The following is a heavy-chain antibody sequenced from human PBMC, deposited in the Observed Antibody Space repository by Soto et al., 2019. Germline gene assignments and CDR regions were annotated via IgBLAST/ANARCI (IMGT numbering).Heavy chain of an antibody. CDR2: VSAYNGNT. D-gene: IGHD1-26*01. CDR1: GYTFTRYY. CDR3: ARGGQWDFLSDY. J-gene: IGHJ4*02. Sequence: ASVKVSCKASGYTFTRYYINWVRQAPGQGLEWMGWVSAYNGNTHYEQKLQGRVTLTTDTSTSTAYMELRSLRSDDTAVYFCARGGQWDFLSDYWGQGTLVTVST. V-gene: IGHV1-18*01.